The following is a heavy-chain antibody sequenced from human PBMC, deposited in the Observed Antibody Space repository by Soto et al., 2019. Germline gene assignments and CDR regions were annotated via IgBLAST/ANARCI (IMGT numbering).Heavy chain of an antibody. Sequence: GGSLRLSCAASGFTVSSNYMSWVRQAPGKGLEWVSVIYSGGSTYYADSVKGRFTISRDNSKNTLYLQMNSLRAEDTAVYYCARDKGDSSGYRPDAFDIWGQGTMVTVSS. CDR1: GFTVSSNY. CDR3: ARDKGDSSGYRPDAFDI. J-gene: IGHJ3*02. D-gene: IGHD3-22*01. CDR2: IYSGGST. V-gene: IGHV3-66*01.